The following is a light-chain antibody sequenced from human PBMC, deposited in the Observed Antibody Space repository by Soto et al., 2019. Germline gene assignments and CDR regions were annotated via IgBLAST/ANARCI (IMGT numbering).Light chain of an antibody. Sequence: DIQMTQSPSTLSASVGDRVTITCRASQSISSWLAWYQQKPGKAPKLLMYDASYLEAGVPSRFRGSGSGTEFTLTISGLQPDDFATYFCHHYSGPWTFGQGTKVDI. J-gene: IGKJ1*01. CDR1: QSISSW. V-gene: IGKV1-5*01. CDR3: HHYSGPWT. CDR2: DAS.